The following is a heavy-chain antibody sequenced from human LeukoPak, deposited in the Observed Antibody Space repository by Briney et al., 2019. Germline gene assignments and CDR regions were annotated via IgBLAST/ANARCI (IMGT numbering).Heavy chain of an antibody. CDR2: ISGGGGRT. D-gene: IGHD1-26*01. CDR1: GLTFSSYW. Sequence: GGSLRLSCAASGLTFSSYWMRWVRQAPGKGLEWVSAISGGGGRTYYADSVKGRFTISRDNSKNTLYLQMNSLRAEDTAVYYCAKKSGGPSPFDYWGQGTLVTVSS. CDR3: AKKSGGPSPFDY. V-gene: IGHV3-23*01. J-gene: IGHJ4*02.